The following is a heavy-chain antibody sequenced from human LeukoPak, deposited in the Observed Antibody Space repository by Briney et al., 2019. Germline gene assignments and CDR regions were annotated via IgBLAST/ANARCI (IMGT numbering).Heavy chain of an antibody. CDR1: GGSFSGYY. V-gene: IGHV4-34*01. CDR3: ARWRPYYYGASQGFDP. D-gene: IGHD3-10*01. J-gene: IGHJ5*02. Sequence: KPSETLSLTCAVYGGSFSGYYWSWIRQPPGKGLEWIGEINHSGSTNYNPSLKSRVTISVDTSKNQFSLKLSSVTAADTAVYYCARWRPYYYGASQGFDPWGQGTLVTASS. CDR2: INHSGST.